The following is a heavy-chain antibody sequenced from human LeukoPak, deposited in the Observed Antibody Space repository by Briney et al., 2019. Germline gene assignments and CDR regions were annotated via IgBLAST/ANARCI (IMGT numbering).Heavy chain of an antibody. D-gene: IGHD2-15*01. V-gene: IGHV4-59*01. J-gene: IGHJ5*02. CDR2: IYYSGST. Sequence: SETLSLTCTVSGGSISSYYWSWIRQPPGKGLEWVGYIYYSGSTNYNPSLKSRVTISVDTSKNQFSLKLSSLTAADTAVYYCARLVVVAAAQEDNWFDPWGQGTLVTVSS. CDR3: ARLVVVAAAQEDNWFDP. CDR1: GGSISSYY.